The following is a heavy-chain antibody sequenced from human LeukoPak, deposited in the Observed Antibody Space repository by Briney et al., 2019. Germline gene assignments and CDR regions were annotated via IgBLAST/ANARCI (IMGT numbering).Heavy chain of an antibody. Sequence: SETLSLTCAVYGGSFSGYYWSWIRQPPGKGLEWIGEINHSGSTNYNPSLKSRVTISVDTSKNQFSPKLSSVTAANTAVYYCARRWGSSWYLWFDPWGQGTLVTVSS. V-gene: IGHV4-34*01. CDR2: INHSGST. CDR1: GGSFSGYY. J-gene: IGHJ5*02. CDR3: ARRWGSSWYLWFDP. D-gene: IGHD6-13*01.